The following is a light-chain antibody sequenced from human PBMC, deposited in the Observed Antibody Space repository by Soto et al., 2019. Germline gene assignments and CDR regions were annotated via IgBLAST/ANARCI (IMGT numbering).Light chain of an antibody. CDR2: GAS. Sequence: EVVLTQSPGTLSLSPGERASLSCRASQSVASTYLAWYQQKPGLAPRLIIYGASNRASGTPDRFSGGGSGTDFTLTISRLEPEDFAVYYCQQYGSSSFTFGQGTKLEIK. CDR3: QQYGSSSFT. J-gene: IGKJ2*01. CDR1: QSVASTY. V-gene: IGKV3-20*01.